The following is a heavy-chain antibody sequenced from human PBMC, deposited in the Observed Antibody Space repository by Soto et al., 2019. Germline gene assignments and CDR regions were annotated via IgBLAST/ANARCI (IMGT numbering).Heavy chain of an antibody. CDR2: IYTSGST. J-gene: IGHJ6*02. V-gene: IGHV4-4*07. D-gene: IGHD3-3*01. Sequence: LSLTCTVSGGSISSYYWSWIRQPAGKGLEWIGRIYTSGSTNYNPSLKSRVTMSVDTSKNQFSLKLSSVTAADTAVYYCARSRVLEWLRHYYYGMDVWGQGTTVTVS. CDR3: ARSRVLEWLRHYYYGMDV. CDR1: GGSISSYY.